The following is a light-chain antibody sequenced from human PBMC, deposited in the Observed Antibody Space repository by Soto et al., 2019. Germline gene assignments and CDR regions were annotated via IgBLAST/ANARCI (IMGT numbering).Light chain of an antibody. J-gene: IGKJ4*01. Sequence: DIHMTQSPPTLSSSIGERGTITFLASQSIIDWLAWYQKKPGKAPKLLIYAASTLESRVPSRFSGTGSGTEFTLTISGLLPEDFATYYCQQNYRTPPTFGGGTKVDIK. CDR2: AAS. CDR3: QQNYRTPPT. V-gene: IGKV1-5*01. CDR1: QSIIDW.